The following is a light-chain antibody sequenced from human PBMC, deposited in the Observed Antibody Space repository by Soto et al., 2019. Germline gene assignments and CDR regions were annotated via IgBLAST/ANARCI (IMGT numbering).Light chain of an antibody. Sequence: DIVMTQSPDSLAVSLGERATINCKSSQSVLYSSNNKNYLAWYQQKPGQPPKLLIYWASTRESGVPDRFSGSGSGTDCTLTISSLQAVDVAVYYCQQYYSSPPEFTFGGGTKVEIK. CDR3: QQYYSSPPEFT. CDR2: WAS. J-gene: IGKJ4*01. V-gene: IGKV4-1*01. CDR1: QSVLYSSNNKNY.